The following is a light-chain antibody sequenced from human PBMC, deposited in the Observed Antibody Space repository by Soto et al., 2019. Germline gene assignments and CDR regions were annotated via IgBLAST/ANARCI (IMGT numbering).Light chain of an antibody. V-gene: IGKV1-39*01. CDR1: QSISSY. CDR3: QKSYSTPRK. J-gene: IGKJ1*01. Sequence: IQMTPSQSSLSSSVGDSAAITWVASQSISSYLNWDQQKPGKAPKIPIYAACSLQSGVKSRFSGSGSGTDFTLTIRSMQPEDFATYYCQKSYSTPRKFGQGTKV. CDR2: AAC.